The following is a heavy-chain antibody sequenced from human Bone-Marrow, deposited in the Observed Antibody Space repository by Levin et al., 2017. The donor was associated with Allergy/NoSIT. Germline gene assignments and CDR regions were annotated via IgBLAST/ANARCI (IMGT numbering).Heavy chain of an antibody. CDR2: IFYSGST. CDR1: GDSITSTY. V-gene: IGHV4-59*01. Sequence: RSQTLSLTCIVSGDSITSTYWSWIRQPPGKGLEWIGYIFYSGSTSYNPSLNSRVSISIDTSKKQFSLRLSSVTAADTAVYFCTRGGGYYETWGPGTLVTVSS. D-gene: IGHD3-3*01. J-gene: IGHJ5*02. CDR3: TRGGGYYET.